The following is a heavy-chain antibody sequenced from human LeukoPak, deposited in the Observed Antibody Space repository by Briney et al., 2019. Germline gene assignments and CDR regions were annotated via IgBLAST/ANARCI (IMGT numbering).Heavy chain of an antibody. D-gene: IGHD5-24*01. CDR1: GFTFSSYA. Sequence: TGGSLRLSCAASGFTFSSYAMSWVRQAPGKGLEWVSAISGSGGSTYYADSVKGRFSISRDNSKNTLYLQMNSLRAEDTAVYYCAKNRGGYTEYYLDYWGQGTLVTVSS. J-gene: IGHJ4*02. V-gene: IGHV3-23*01. CDR2: ISGSGGST. CDR3: AKNRGGYTEYYLDY.